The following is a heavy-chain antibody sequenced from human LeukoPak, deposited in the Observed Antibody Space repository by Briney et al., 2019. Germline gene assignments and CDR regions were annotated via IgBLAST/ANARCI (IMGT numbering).Heavy chain of an antibody. Sequence: GGSLRLSFAASGFTFSSYGMHWVRQAPGKGLEWVAVISYDGSNKYYADSVKGRFTISRDNSKNTLYLQMNSLRAEDTAVHYCAKEIGGSSNSDYWGQGTLVTVSS. V-gene: IGHV3-30*18. J-gene: IGHJ4*02. D-gene: IGHD2-2*01. CDR1: GFTFSSYG. CDR2: ISYDGSNK. CDR3: AKEIGGSSNSDY.